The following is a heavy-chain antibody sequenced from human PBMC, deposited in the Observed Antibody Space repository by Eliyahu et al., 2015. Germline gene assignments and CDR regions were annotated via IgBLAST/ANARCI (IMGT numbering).Heavy chain of an antibody. J-gene: IGHJ4*02. D-gene: IGHD1-26*01. Sequence: EVQLVESGGGLVQPGGSLRLSCXXXGFXFSSYSMNWVRQAPGKGLEWVSYISSSSSTIYYADSVKGRFTISRDNAKNSLYLQMNSLRAEDTAVYYCARDRGELRDFDYWGQGTLVTVSS. CDR1: GFXFSSYS. CDR2: ISSSSSTI. V-gene: IGHV3-48*04. CDR3: ARDRGELRDFDY.